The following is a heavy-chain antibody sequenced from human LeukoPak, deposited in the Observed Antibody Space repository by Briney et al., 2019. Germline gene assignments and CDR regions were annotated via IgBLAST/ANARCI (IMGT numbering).Heavy chain of an antibody. D-gene: IGHD3-22*01. CDR1: GYTFTGYY. Sequence: GASVKVSCKASGYTFTGYYMHWVRQAPGQGLEWMGWINPNSGGTNYAQKFQGRVTMTRDTSISTAYMELSRLRSDDTAVYYCARDGGYYDSSGYWPFDYWGQGTLVTVSS. V-gene: IGHV1-2*02. J-gene: IGHJ4*02. CDR3: ARDGGYYDSSGYWPFDY. CDR2: INPNSGGT.